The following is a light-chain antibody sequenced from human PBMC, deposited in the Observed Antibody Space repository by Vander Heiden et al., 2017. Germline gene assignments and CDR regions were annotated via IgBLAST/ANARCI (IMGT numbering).Light chain of an antibody. Sequence: SCSGSSSNIGSNYVYWYQQLPGTAPKLLIYRNNQRHSGVPDRFSGSKSGTSASLAISGLRSEDEADYYCAAWDDSLSAWVFGGGTKLTVL. J-gene: IGLJ3*02. CDR2: RNN. CDR3: AAWDDSLSAWV. V-gene: IGLV1-47*01. CDR1: SSNIGSNY.